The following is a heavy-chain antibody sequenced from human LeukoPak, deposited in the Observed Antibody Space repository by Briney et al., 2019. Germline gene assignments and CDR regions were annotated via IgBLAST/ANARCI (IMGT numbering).Heavy chain of an antibody. CDR3: ARDKAVTTELTQYFQH. CDR1: GYTFTSYA. CDR2: INAGNGNT. Sequence: ASVKVSCKASGYTFTSYAMHWVRQAPGQRLEWMGWINAGNGNTKYSQKFQGRVTITRDTSASTAYMELSSLRSDDTAVYYCARDKAVTTELTQYFQHWGQGTLVTVSS. V-gene: IGHV1-3*01. J-gene: IGHJ1*01. D-gene: IGHD4-11*01.